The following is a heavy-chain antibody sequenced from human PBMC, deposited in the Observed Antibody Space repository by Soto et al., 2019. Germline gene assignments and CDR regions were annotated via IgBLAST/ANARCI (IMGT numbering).Heavy chain of an antibody. Sequence: QVQLVESGGTVVQPGTSLRLSCVASGFTFSNYGMHWARQAPGKGLEWVAYLQYDGTYIHYSDSVQGRFTISRDNSRNTLYVQMNSLRAEDTALYYCARNPRPTYGDYADYWGQGTLVTVSS. CDR3: ARNPRPTYGDYADY. J-gene: IGHJ4*02. D-gene: IGHD4-17*01. CDR2: LQYDGTYI. V-gene: IGHV3-33*05. CDR1: GFTFSNYG.